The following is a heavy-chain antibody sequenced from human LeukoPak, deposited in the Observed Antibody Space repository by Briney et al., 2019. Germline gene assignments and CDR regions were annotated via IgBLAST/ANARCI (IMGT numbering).Heavy chain of an antibody. CDR1: GYTFTSYA. D-gene: IGHD2-21*02. CDR2: INAGNGNT. J-gene: IGHJ6*02. V-gene: IGHV1-3*01. Sequence: ASVKVSCKASGYTFTSYAMHWVRQAPGQRLEWMGWINAGNGNTKYSQKFQGRVTITRDTSASTAYMELSSLRSEDTAVYYCARAFRHIAVVTAPTYYYGMDVWGQGTTVTVSS. CDR3: ARAFRHIAVVTAPTYYYGMDV.